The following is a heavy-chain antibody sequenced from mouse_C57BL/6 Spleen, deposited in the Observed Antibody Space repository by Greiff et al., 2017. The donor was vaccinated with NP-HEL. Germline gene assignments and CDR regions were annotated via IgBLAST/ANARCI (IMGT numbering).Heavy chain of an antibody. CDR1: GYTFTDYN. Sequence: VQLKESGPELVKPGASVKMSCKASGYTFTDYNMHWVKQSHGKSLEWIGYINPNNGGTSYNQKFKGKATLTVNKSSSTAYMELRSLTSEDSAVYYCASYFYYAMDYWGQGTSVTVSS. CDR2: INPNNGGT. J-gene: IGHJ4*01. CDR3: ASYFYYAMDY. V-gene: IGHV1-22*01.